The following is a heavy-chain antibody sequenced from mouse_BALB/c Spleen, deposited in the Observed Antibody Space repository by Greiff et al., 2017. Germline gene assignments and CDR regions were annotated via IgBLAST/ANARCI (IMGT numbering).Heavy chain of an antibody. Sequence: VQLKQSGAELVRPGALVKLSCKASGFNIKDYYMHWVQQRPEQGLEWIGWIDPENGNTIYVPKFRGKASITADTSFNTAYLQLSSLTSDDTAVYYCARSKGYFDGWGAGTTVTVSS. CDR1: GFNIKDYY. CDR3: ARSKGYFDG. V-gene: IGHV14-1*02. D-gene: IGHD2-5*01. CDR2: IDPENGNT. J-gene: IGHJ1*01.